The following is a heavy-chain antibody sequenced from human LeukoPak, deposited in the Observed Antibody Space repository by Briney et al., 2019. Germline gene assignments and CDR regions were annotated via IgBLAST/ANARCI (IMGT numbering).Heavy chain of an antibody. J-gene: IGHJ4*02. Sequence: ASVKVSCKASGYTFTSYGISWVRQAPGQGLEWMGWISAYNGNTNYAQKLQGRVTMTTDTSTSTAYMELRSLRSDNTAVYYCARDLRMYYYDGSGSFDYWGQGTLVTVSS. CDR1: GYTFTSYG. D-gene: IGHD3-22*01. CDR2: ISAYNGNT. CDR3: ARDLRMYYYDGSGSFDY. V-gene: IGHV1-18*01.